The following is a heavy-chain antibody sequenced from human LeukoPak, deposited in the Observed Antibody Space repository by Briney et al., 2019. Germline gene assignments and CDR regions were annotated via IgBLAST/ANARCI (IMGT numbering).Heavy chain of an antibody. CDR3: AIENHLGYSYGYDKFDL. CDR2: VTWNSGKI. CDR1: GFTFDDYA. Sequence: GGSLRLSCAASGFTFDDYAMHWVRHTPEKGLEWVSGVTWNSGKIGYAESVKGRFTISRDNAKNSLYLQMNSLRAEDTALYYCAIENHLGYSYGYDKFDLWGRGTIVTVSS. V-gene: IGHV3-9*01. J-gene: IGHJ3*01. D-gene: IGHD5-18*01.